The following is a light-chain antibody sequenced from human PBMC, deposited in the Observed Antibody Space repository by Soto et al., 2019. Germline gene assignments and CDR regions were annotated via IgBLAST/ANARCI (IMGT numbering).Light chain of an antibody. CDR3: CSYAGSSTLV. V-gene: IGLV2-23*01. Sequence: QSALTQPDSVSGSPGQSITISCTGTSSDVGSYNLVSWYQQHPGKAPTLMIDEGSKRPSGVSNRFSGSKSGNTAALTISGLQAEDEADYYCCSYAGSSTLVFGGGTQLTVL. CDR2: EGS. CDR1: SSDVGSYNL. J-gene: IGLJ2*01.